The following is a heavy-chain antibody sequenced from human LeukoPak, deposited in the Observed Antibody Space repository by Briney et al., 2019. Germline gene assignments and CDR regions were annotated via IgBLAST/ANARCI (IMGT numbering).Heavy chain of an antibody. Sequence: SVNVSCKASGCIFTCYYMHWVRQAAGQGVEWMGWINPNSGGTNYAQKFQGSVTMTRDTSISTAYMELSRLRSDDTAVYYCARDRDIRWDYYYYYMDVWGKGTTVTVSS. V-gene: IGHV1-2*02. CDR3: ARDRDIRWDYYYYYMDV. J-gene: IGHJ6*03. CDR1: GCIFTCYY. D-gene: IGHD2-15*01. CDR2: INPNSGGT.